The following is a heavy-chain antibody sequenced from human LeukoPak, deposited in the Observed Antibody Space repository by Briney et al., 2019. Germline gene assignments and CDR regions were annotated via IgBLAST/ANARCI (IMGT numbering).Heavy chain of an antibody. CDR1: GFTLSSYW. D-gene: IGHD2-8*02. Sequence: GGSLRLSCAASGFTLSSYWMHWVRQAPGKGLVWVARMNPVGSRTDYADSAKGRSTISRDNAKNTLYLQMNSLGVEDTAVYSCARAFTGRDDYWGQGTLVTVSS. CDR2: MNPVGSRT. CDR3: ARAFTGRDDY. V-gene: IGHV3-74*01. J-gene: IGHJ4*02.